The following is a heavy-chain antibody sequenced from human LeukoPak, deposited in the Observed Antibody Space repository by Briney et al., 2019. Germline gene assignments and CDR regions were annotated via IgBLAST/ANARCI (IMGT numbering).Heavy chain of an antibody. D-gene: IGHD1-26*01. Sequence: GGSLRLSCAASEFTYGMSWVRQAPGKGLEWVSVIYSGGSTYYADSVKGRFTISRDNSKNTLYLQMNSLRAEDTAVYYCASLSGSYAFDYWGQGTLVTVSS. CDR3: ASLSGSYAFDY. CDR1: EFTYG. CDR2: IYSGGST. V-gene: IGHV3-53*01. J-gene: IGHJ4*02.